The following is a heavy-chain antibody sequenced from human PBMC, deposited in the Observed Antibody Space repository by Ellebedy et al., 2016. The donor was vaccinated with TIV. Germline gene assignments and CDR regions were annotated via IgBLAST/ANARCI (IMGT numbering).Heavy chain of an antibody. CDR1: GFTFSSYS. J-gene: IGHJ4*02. Sequence: GESLKISCAASGFTFSSYSMIWVRQAPGKGLEWVSSISSSSSYIYYADSVKGRFTISRDKAKNSLYLRMNSLRAEDTAVYYCARDPMIWIFDYWGQGTLVTVSS. V-gene: IGHV3-21*01. CDR3: ARDPMIWIFDY. D-gene: IGHD3-22*01. CDR2: ISSSSSYI.